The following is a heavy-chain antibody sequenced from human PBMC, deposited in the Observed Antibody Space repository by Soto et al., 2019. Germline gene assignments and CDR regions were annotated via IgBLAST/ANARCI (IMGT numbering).Heavy chain of an antibody. CDR2: IIPVFGTA. Sequence: QVQLVQSGAEVKKPGSSGKVSCTSSGGTFSSYAYSWVRQAPGQGLEWMGGIIPVFGTATYAQNFQGRLTITADESTRTAYMELSSLRSEDTAVYYCAGSHSVLGYFYYGMDVWGQGTTVTGSS. CDR1: GGTFSSYA. D-gene: IGHD4-4*01. CDR3: AGSHSVLGYFYYGMDV. J-gene: IGHJ6*02. V-gene: IGHV1-69*01.